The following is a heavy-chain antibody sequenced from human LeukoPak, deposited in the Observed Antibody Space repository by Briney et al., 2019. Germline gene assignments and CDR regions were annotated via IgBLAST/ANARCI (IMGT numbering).Heavy chain of an antibody. CDR1: GDSITTNYW. CDR2: VYHGGQT. CDR3: AREMTLLGVADVFDF. D-gene: IGHD2-21*01. V-gene: IGHV4-4*02. J-gene: IGHJ3*01. Sequence: SETLSLTCAVSGDSITTNYWWSWVRQPPGKGLAVIGEVYHGGQTNYKPSLMSRVTIAVDKSKNQYSLTLTSVTAADTAVYYCAREMTLLGVADVFDFWGPGTLVSVSS.